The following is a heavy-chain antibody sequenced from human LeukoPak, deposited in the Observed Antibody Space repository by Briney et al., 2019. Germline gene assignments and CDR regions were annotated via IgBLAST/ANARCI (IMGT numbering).Heavy chain of an antibody. CDR2: ISSSSSTI. V-gene: IGHV3-48*01. J-gene: IGHJ4*02. CDR3: ASKSNYGDPFY. CDR1: GFTFSSYS. D-gene: IGHD4-17*01. Sequence: GGSLRLSCAASGFTFSSYSMNWVRQAPGKGLEWVSYISSSSSTIYYADSVKGRFTISRDNAKNSLYLQMNSLRAEDTAVYYCASKSNYGDPFYWGQGTLVTVSS.